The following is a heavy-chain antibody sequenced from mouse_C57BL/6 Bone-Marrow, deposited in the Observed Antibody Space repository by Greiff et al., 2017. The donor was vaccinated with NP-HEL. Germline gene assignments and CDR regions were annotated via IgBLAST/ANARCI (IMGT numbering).Heavy chain of an antibody. D-gene: IGHD2-5*01. Sequence: EVKLMESGPGLVKPSQSLSLTCSVTGYSITSGYYWNWIRQFPGNKLEWMGYISYDGSNNYNPSLKNRISITRDTSKNQFFLKLNSVTTEDTATYYCSYYSNYSYAMDYWGQGTSVTVSS. CDR2: ISYDGSN. CDR3: SYYSNYSYAMDY. J-gene: IGHJ4*01. V-gene: IGHV3-6*01. CDR1: GYSITSGYY.